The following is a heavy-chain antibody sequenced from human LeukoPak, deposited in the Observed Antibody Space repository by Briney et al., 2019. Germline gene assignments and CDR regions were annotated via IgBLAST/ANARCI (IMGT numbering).Heavy chain of an antibody. CDR1: EFTFNRYW. CDR3: ARDALFGSGKTHLDF. D-gene: IGHD3-10*01. CDR2: IKYDGSEA. J-gene: IGHJ4*02. V-gene: IGHV3-7*04. Sequence: PGGSLRLSCVASASEFTFNRYWMSWVRQAPGKGLEWVANIKYDGSEAYYVDSVKGRFSISRDNARNSLSLQMTSLTFDDTGVYFCARDALFGSGKTHLDFWGQGTLVSVSS.